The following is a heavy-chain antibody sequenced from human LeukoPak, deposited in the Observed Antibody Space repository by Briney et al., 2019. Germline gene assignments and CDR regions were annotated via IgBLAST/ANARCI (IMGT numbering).Heavy chain of an antibody. J-gene: IGHJ4*02. D-gene: IGHD2-21*02. Sequence: GSLRLSCAASGFTFGNYAMSWVRQAPGKGLEWVSGISGTSGTINYAAPVKGRFTISRDNSKNTLYLQMNSLRVDDMAVYYCAKRLGDPRAFDYWGQGTLVTVSS. V-gene: IGHV3-23*01. CDR3: AKRLGDPRAFDY. CDR1: GFTFGNYA. CDR2: ISGTSGTI.